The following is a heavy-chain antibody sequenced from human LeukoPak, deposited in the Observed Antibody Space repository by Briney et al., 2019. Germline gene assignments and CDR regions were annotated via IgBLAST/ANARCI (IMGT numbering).Heavy chain of an antibody. CDR1: GGSFSGYY. Sequence: PSETLSLTCAVYGGSFSGYYWSWIRQHPGKGLEWIGYIYYSGSTYYNPSLKSRVTISVDTSKNQFSLKLSSVTAADTAVYYCARDSGGPPDHWGQGTLVTVSS. CDR2: IYYSGST. J-gene: IGHJ4*02. V-gene: IGHV4-31*11. CDR3: ARDSGGPPDH. D-gene: IGHD2-15*01.